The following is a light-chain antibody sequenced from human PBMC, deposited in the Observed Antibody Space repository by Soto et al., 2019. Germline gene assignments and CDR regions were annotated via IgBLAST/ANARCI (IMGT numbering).Light chain of an antibody. Sequence: EIVLTQSPGTLSLSPGERATLSCRASQSVSSSYLAWYQQKPGQAPRLLIYGASSRATGIPDRFSGSGSGTSFPSTNRRLEPEDFGVYFCQQYGSSPQTFGPGTKVDIK. J-gene: IGKJ3*01. CDR2: GAS. CDR3: QQYGSSPQT. CDR1: QSVSSSY. V-gene: IGKV3-20*01.